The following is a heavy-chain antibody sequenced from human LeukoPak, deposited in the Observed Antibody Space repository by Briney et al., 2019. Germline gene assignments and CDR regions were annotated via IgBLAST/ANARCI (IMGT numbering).Heavy chain of an antibody. V-gene: IGHV3-7*05. J-gene: IGHJ4*02. D-gene: IGHD6-6*01. CDR1: GFTFSSYW. CDR2: IKEDGSEK. CDR3: ARTGRRLDY. Sequence: GGSLRLSCVASGFTFSSYWMTWVRQAPGKGLEWVASIKEDGSEKSYVASVKGRFTISRDNAKNSLYLQMNSLRAEDTAVYYCARTGRRLDYWGQGTLVTVSS.